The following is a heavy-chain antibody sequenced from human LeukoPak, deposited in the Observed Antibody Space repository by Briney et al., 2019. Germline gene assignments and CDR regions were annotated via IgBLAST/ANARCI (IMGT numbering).Heavy chain of an antibody. D-gene: IGHD3-16*01. J-gene: IGHJ4*02. CDR3: ARQTPGYMLAGHFDY. CDR2: IFHAGHT. V-gene: IGHV4-4*02. Sequence: ASGTLSLTCAVSGGSITTSNWWSWLRQSPGKGLEWIGEIFHAGHTNYNPSLKSRVTISIDISKRQFSLRMTSMTAADTAIYYCARQTPGYMLAGHFDYWAQGTLVTVSS. CDR1: GGSITTSNW.